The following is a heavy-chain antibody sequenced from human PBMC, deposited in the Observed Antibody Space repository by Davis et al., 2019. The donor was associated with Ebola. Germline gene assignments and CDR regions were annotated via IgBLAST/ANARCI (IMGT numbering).Heavy chain of an antibody. V-gene: IGHV3-23*01. J-gene: IGHJ6*02. CDR2: VTTNADAT. CDR1: GFSFSNYA. D-gene: IGHD2-2*02. Sequence: GESLKISCAASGFSFSNYAMNWVRQAPGKGLEWVSTVTTNADATFYAVSVKGRFTISRDNSKDTLYLQVNSLRAEDTALYYCARVSCTSTSCYTGNYYYYYGMDVWGQGTTVTVSS. CDR3: ARVSCTSTSCYTGNYYYYYGMDV.